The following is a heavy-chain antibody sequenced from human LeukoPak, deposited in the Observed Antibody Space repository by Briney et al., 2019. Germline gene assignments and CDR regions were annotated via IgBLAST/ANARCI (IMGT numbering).Heavy chain of an antibody. CDR2: ISYDGSFE. CDR1: GFTFSSYA. Sequence: PGRSLRLSCAASGFTFSSYAMHWVRQAPGKGLEWVAVISYDGSFEYYADSVKGRFTISRDNSKNTLYLQMNSLTPEDTAVYYCARPPQPFGSGSFDYWGQGTLVTVSS. V-gene: IGHV3-30-3*01. CDR3: ARPPQPFGSGSFDY. D-gene: IGHD3-10*01. J-gene: IGHJ4*02.